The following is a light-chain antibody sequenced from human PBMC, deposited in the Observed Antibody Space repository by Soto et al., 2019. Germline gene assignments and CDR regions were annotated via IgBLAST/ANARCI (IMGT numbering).Light chain of an antibody. CDR2: KAS. Sequence: DIQMTQSPSTLSASVGDRVTITCRASQSISSWLAWYQQKPGKAPKLLIYKASSLESGVPSSFSGSGSGTEFTLTISSLQPDDVATYYCQQYNSYPWTFGQGTKVEIK. V-gene: IGKV1-5*03. CDR3: QQYNSYPWT. J-gene: IGKJ1*01. CDR1: QSISSW.